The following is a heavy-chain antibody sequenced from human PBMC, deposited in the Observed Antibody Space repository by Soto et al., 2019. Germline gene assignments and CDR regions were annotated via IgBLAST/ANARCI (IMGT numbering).Heavy chain of an antibody. V-gene: IGHV4-31*03. CDR2: IYHSGNT. Sequence: QVQLQESGPGLVKPSRTLSLTCTVSGGSISSGGYYWSWTRQHPGKGLEWIGNIYHSGNTYNNPTLISRVTISVDTSKNQFSLKLTSVTAADTAVYYCARSVFPWGQGTLVTVSS. CDR1: GGSISSGGYY. J-gene: IGHJ5*02. CDR3: ARSVFP.